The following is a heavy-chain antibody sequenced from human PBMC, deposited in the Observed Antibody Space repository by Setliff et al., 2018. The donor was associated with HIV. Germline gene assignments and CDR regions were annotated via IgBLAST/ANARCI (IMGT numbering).Heavy chain of an antibody. CDR3: AKAWGSGYPSFESALMFDV. CDR2: ISSSGSTI. J-gene: IGHJ4*02. V-gene: IGHV3-11*01. CDR1: GFTFSDYY. Sequence: PGGSLRLSCAASGFTFSDYYMSWIRQAPGKGLEWVSYISSSGSTINYADSVKGRFTISRDNAKNSLFLQMTSLRAEDTAIYYCAKAWGSGYPSFESALMFDVWGQGTLVTVSS. D-gene: IGHD3-3*01.